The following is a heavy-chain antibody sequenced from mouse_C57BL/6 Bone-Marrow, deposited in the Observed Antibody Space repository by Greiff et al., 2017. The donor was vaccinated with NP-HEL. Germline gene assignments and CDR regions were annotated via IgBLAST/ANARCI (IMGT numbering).Heavy chain of an antibody. Sequence: QVQLQQSGPGLVAPSQSLSITCTVSGFSLTSYAISWVRQPPGKGLEWLGVIWTGGGTNYNSALKSRLSISKDNSKSQVFLKMNSLQTDDTARYYCARNWALTYYYAMDYWGQGTSVTVSS. J-gene: IGHJ4*01. D-gene: IGHD2-13*01. V-gene: IGHV2-9-1*01. CDR3: ARNWALTYYYAMDY. CDR1: GFSLTSYA. CDR2: IWTGGGT.